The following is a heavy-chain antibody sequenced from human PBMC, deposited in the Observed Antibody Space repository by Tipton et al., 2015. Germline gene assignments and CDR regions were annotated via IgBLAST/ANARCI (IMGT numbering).Heavy chain of an antibody. CDR3: ARDAWAGDSRGFYYIY. Sequence: TLSLTCTVSGGSIDSYYWSWIRQPPGKRLEWIGYIDFRGSTEYNPSVKSRVSISVDRSKNQFSLRLNSVTAADTAVYSCARDAWAGDSRGFYYIYWGQGTLVRVSS. CDR2: IDFRGST. D-gene: IGHD3-22*01. CDR1: GGSIDSYY. J-gene: IGHJ4*02. V-gene: IGHV4-59*01.